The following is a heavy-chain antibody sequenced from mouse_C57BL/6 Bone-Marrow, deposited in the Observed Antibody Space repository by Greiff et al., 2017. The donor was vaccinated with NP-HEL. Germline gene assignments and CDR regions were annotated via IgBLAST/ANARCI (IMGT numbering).Heavy chain of an antibody. Sequence: EVQLHQSGGDLVKPGGSLKLSCAASGFTFSSYGMSWVRQTPDKRLEWVATISSGGSYTYYPDSVKGRFTISIDTAKNTLSLQMSSLKSEATAMYYGARRRLPFDYWGEGTTLTGSA. V-gene: IGHV5-6*01. D-gene: IGHD6-1*01. J-gene: IGHJ2*01. CDR2: ISSGGSYT. CDR3: ARRRLPFDY. CDR1: GFTFSSYG.